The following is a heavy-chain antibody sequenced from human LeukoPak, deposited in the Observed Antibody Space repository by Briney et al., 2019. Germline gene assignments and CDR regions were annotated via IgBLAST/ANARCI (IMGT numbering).Heavy chain of an antibody. CDR1: GFTFSSYA. J-gene: IGHJ4*02. Sequence: GGSLRLSCAASGFTFSSYAMSWVRQAPGKGLEWVSAISGSGGSTYYADSVKGRFTISRDNSKNTLYLQMNSLRAEDTAVYYCAKAGYGLWFGELNYWGQETLVTVSS. V-gene: IGHV3-23*01. CDR2: ISGSGGST. D-gene: IGHD3-10*01. CDR3: AKAGYGLWFGELNY.